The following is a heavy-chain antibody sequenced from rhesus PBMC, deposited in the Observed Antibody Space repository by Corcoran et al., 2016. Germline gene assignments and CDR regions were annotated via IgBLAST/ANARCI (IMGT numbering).Heavy chain of an antibody. CDR1: GGSISGGSG. J-gene: IGHJ4*01. V-gene: IGHV4S7*01. Sequence: QVHLQESGPGLLKPSETLSLTCTVSGGSISGGSGWAWIRQAPGRGLDWIGSIYNNCGETHHHPSLKSRVIISTDPSKHRFSLNLNSGTAADTAVYYCAKGGGTGSTLYFDYWGPGVLVTVSS. CDR3: AKGGGTGSTLYFDY. D-gene: IGHD1-26*01. CDR2: IYNNCGET.